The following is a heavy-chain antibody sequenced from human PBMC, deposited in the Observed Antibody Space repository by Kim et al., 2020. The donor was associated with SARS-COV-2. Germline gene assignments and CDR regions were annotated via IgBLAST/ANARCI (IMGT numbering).Heavy chain of an antibody. J-gene: IGHJ6*02. D-gene: IGHD3-3*01. V-gene: IGHV7-4-1*02. CDR2: INTNTGNP. Sequence: ASVKVSCKASGYTFTSYAMNWVRQAPGQGLEWMGWINTNTGNPTYAQGFTGRFVFSLDTSVSTAYLQISSLKAEDTAVYYCARPHVLRFLEWLKWPSYYYYGMDVWGQGTPVTVSS. CDR1: GYTFTSYA. CDR3: ARPHVLRFLEWLKWPSYYYYGMDV.